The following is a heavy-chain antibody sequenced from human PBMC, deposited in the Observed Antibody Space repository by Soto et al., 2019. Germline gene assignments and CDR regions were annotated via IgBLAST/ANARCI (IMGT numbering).Heavy chain of an antibody. CDR2: ISGSGGST. CDR3: AKDIGYCEGGSCYDTYYYGMDV. CDR1: GFTFSSYA. V-gene: IGHV3-23*01. J-gene: IGHJ6*02. Sequence: EVQLLESGGGLVQPGGSLRLSCAASGFTFSSYAMIWVRQAPGKGLEWVSAISGSGGSTYYADSVKGRFTISRDNSKNTLYLQMNRLRAEDTAVYYCAKDIGYCEGGSCYDTYYYGMDVWGQGTTVTVSS. D-gene: IGHD2-15*01.